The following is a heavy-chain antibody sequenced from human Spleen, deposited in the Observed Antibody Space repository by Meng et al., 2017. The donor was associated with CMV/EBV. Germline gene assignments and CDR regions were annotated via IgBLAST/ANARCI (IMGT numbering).Heavy chain of an antibody. CDR1: GGSVSSGSYY. Sequence: SETLSLTCTVSGGSVSSGSYYWSWIRQPPGKGMEWIGHMYYSGSTNYNPSFKTRVTILVDTSKNQFSLRLTSVIAADTAVYSCARDPFQWTTGYSSSWGRGTLVTVSS. J-gene: IGHJ4*02. V-gene: IGHV4-61*01. D-gene: IGHD6-13*01. CDR2: MYYSGST. CDR3: ARDPFQWTTGYSSS.